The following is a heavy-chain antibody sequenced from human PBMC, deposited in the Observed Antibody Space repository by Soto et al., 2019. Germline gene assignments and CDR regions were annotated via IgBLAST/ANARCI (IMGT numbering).Heavy chain of an antibody. CDR1: GGSISSGGYY. J-gene: IGHJ6*02. V-gene: IGHV4-31*03. CDR3: ARVSVYSSYGMDV. Sequence: QVQLQESGPGLVKPSQTLSLTCTVSGGSISSGGYYWSWIRQHPGKGLEWIGYIYYSGSTYYNPSLKSRVTISVATSKTQFSLKLSSVTAADTAVYYCARVSVYSSYGMDVWGQGTTVTVSS. D-gene: IGHD4-4*01. CDR2: IYYSGST.